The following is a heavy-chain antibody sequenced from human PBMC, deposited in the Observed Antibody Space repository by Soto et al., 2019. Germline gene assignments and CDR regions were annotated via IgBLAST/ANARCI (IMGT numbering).Heavy chain of an antibody. D-gene: IGHD6-19*01. V-gene: IGHV1-3*04. CDR2: INTGNGNT. Sequence: GASVKVSCKASGYTFPNYAIHWLRQAPGQGLEWMGWINTGNGNTKYSQRFQGRVTITRDTSANTAYMELTSLTSEDTSMYFCARGYTSGWYNWFDPWGQGTLVTVSS. CDR1: GYTFPNYA. CDR3: ARGYTSGWYNWFDP. J-gene: IGHJ5*02.